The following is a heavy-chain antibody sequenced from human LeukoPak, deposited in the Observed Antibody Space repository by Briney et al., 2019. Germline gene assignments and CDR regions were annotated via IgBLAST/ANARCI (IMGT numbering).Heavy chain of an antibody. CDR1: GGSISSSSYY. CDR3: CRFVEWFPPLDV. Sequence: SETLSLTCTVSGGSISSSSYYWGWIRQPPGKGLEWIGRIYYSGSTYYNPSLKSRVTLSVDPSQNQFYLKLSSVTAAETAVYYCCRFVEWFPPLDVWGKGTTVTVSS. V-gene: IGHV4-39*01. J-gene: IGHJ6*04. CDR2: IYYSGST. D-gene: IGHD3-3*01.